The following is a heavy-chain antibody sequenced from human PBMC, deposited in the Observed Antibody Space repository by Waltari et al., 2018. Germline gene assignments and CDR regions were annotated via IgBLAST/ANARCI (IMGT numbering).Heavy chain of an antibody. CDR2: ISWNSGSI. CDR3: AKDVQGDGYNPGDY. Sequence: EVQLVESGGGLVQPGRSLRLSCAASGFTFDDYAMHWVRQAPGKGLEWVSGISWNSGSIGYVDSVKGRFTISRDNAKNSLYLQMNSLRAEDTALYYCAKDVQGDGYNPGDYWGQGTLVTVSS. V-gene: IGHV3-9*01. J-gene: IGHJ4*02. CDR1: GFTFDDYA. D-gene: IGHD5-12*01.